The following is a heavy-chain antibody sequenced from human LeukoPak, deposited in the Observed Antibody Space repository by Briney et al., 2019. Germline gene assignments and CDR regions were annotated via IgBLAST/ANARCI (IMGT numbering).Heavy chain of an antibody. J-gene: IGHJ4*02. CDR3: AKGGYYDSSGWTDY. V-gene: IGHV3-30*02. D-gene: IGHD3-22*01. CDR1: GFTFSSYG. CDR2: IWYDGSNK. Sequence: GGSLRLSCAASGFTFSSYGMHWVRQAPGKGLEWVAVIWYDGSNKYYADSVKGRFTISRDNSKNTLYLQMNSLRAEDTAVYYCAKGGYYDSSGWTDYWGQGTLVTVSS.